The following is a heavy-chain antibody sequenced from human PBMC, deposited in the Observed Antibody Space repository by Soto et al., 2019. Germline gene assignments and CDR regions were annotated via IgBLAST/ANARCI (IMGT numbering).Heavy chain of an antibody. CDR3: ARTTAAIHLNY. Sequence: QAQLQQWGTGLLKPSETLSLTCAVYGGSLSGNYWGWIRQPPGKGLELIGETHHSGSTAYNPSLKSRVTISVDTSRNQFSLKLNSVTAADTPVYYCARTTAAIHLNYWRQGTLVTVSS. CDR2: THHSGST. CDR1: GGSLSGNY. J-gene: IGHJ4*02. D-gene: IGHD2-21*02. V-gene: IGHV4-34*01.